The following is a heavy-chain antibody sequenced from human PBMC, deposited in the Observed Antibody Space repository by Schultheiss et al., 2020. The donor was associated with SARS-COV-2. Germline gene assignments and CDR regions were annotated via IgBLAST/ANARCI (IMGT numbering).Heavy chain of an antibody. V-gene: IGHV1-8*02. J-gene: IGHJ4*02. D-gene: IGHD4-17*01. CDR1: GYTFTSYG. CDR3: ARGLVKKYGDYPDY. CDR2: IIPIFGTA. Sequence: ASVKVSCKASGYTFTSYGISWVRQAPGQGLEWMGGIIPIFGTANYAQKFQGRVTMTRNTSISTAYMELSSLRSEDTAVYYCARGLVKKYGDYPDYWGQGTLVTVSS.